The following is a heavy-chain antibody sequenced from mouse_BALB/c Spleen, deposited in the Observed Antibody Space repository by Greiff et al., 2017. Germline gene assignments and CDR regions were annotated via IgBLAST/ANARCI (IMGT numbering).Heavy chain of an antibody. Sequence: QVQLKQSAAELARPGASVKMSCKASGYTFTSYTMHWVKQRPGQGLEWIGYINPSSGYTEYNQKFKDKTTLTADKSSSTAYMQLSSLTSEDSAVYYCARRDGNYGFAYWGQGTLVTVSA. J-gene: IGHJ3*01. CDR1: GYTFTSYT. D-gene: IGHD2-1*01. CDR3: ARRDGNYGFAY. V-gene: IGHV1-4*02. CDR2: INPSSGYT.